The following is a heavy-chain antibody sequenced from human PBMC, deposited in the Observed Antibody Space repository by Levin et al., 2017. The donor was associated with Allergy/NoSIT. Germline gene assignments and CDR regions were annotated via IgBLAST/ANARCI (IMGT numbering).Heavy chain of an antibody. J-gene: IGHJ4*02. CDR1: GFTFTTYW. CDR2: INQDGTIS. V-gene: IGHV3-7*01. D-gene: IGHD5-12*01. Sequence: GGSLRLSCAASGFTFTTYWMAWARQAPGKGLERLININQDGTISFYVDSVKGRFTISRDNAEKSIYLQINSLRDEDTALYYCARDRGLDTLDYWGQGTLVTVSS. CDR3: ARDRGLDTLDY.